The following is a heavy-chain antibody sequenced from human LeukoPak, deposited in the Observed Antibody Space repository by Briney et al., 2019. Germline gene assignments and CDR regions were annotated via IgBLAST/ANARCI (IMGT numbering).Heavy chain of an antibody. J-gene: IGHJ4*02. CDR1: GGSFSGYY. CDR2: INHSGST. D-gene: IGHD6-13*01. CDR3: ARVIPIAAAGPYFDY. V-gene: IGHV4-34*01. Sequence: NPSETLSLTCAVYGGSFSGYYWSWIRQPPGKGLEWIGEINHSGSTNYNPSLKSRVTISVDTSKNQFSLKLSSVTAADTAVYYCARVIPIAAAGPYFDYWGQGTLVTVSS.